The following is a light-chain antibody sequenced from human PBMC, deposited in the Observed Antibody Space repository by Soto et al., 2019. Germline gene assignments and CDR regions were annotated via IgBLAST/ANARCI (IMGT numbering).Light chain of an antibody. J-gene: IGLJ3*02. CDR2: SNN. CDR3: AAWYDSLNGFV. Sequence: QSVLTQPPSASGTPGQRVTISCTGSSSNIGSNTLSWYQQLPGTAPKLLIYSNNQRPSGVPDRFSGSKSGTSASLAISVLQSEDEADYYCAAWYDSLNGFVFGGGTKLTVL. V-gene: IGLV1-44*01. CDR1: SSNIGSNT.